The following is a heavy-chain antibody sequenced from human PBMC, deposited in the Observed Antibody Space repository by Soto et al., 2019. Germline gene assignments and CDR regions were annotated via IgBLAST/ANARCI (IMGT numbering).Heavy chain of an antibody. CDR3: GGIGTGSQGGGMDV. J-gene: IGHJ6*02. Sequence: PSETLSLTCTVSGVSTTTYYWNWIRQPPGKGLEWIGYVYHSGHTNYNPSLKSRLTVSLDTSKNRFSLKENSVTAADTAMDYCGGIGTGSQGGGMDVWGQGTTVTVSS. V-gene: IGHV4-59*01. CDR1: GVSTTTYY. D-gene: IGHD1-1*01. CDR2: VYHSGHT.